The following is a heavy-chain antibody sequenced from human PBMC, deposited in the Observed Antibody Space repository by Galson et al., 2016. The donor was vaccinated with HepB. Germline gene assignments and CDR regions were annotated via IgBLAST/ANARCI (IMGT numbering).Heavy chain of an antibody. Sequence: SLRLSCAASRFTFKNFGMTWVRQAPGKGLEWVSTIFGSCGDLDYAASVQGRFTISRDNSKNTLSLQMNSLRAEDTATYYCAIDPSHWIENPFALWGQGTLVTVSS. CDR3: AIDPSHWIENPFAL. D-gene: IGHD2-2*03. J-gene: IGHJ4*02. CDR2: IFGSCGDL. V-gene: IGHV3-23*01. CDR1: RFTFKNFG.